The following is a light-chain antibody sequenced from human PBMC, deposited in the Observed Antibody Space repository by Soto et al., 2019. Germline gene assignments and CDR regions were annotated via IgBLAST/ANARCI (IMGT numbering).Light chain of an antibody. V-gene: IGKV4-1*01. J-gene: IGKJ1*01. CDR2: WAS. CDR1: QSGFSRFRNKNY. CDR3: QQYYTTPTWT. Sequence: DIVMTQSPDSLTLSLGERATINCTSSQSGFSRFRNKNYLGWLQPKPGQPPRLLIYWASTRESGVSDRFSGSGSGTDFTLTIDSLQAEDVAVYYCQQYYTTPTWTFGQGTKVDI.